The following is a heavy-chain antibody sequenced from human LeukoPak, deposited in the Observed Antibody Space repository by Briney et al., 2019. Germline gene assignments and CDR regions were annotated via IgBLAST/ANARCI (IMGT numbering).Heavy chain of an antibody. J-gene: IGHJ6*03. Sequence: PSETLSLTCTVSGGSISSSSYYWGWIRQPPGKGLEWTGSIYYSGSTYYNPSLKSRVTISVDTSKNQFSLKLSSVTAADTAVYYCARRRHGGYYMDVWGKGTTVTVSS. CDR3: ARRRHGGYYMDV. D-gene: IGHD2-15*01. CDR1: GGSISSSSYY. V-gene: IGHV4-39*01. CDR2: IYYSGST.